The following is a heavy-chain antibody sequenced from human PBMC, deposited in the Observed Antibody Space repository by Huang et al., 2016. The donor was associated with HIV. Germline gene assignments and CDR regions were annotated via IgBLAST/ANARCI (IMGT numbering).Heavy chain of an antibody. CDR2: ISYDGKWK. J-gene: IGHJ6*02. D-gene: IGHD2-21*02. CDR1: GFTISNYG. V-gene: IGHV3-30*18. CDR3: AKDSVQKMVTVVGYGLEV. Sequence: QAQVVESGGGVVEPGKSLRLSCAASGFTISNYGIHWVRRAPGKGLEWVAVISYDGKWKYYAESIEGRFTISRDNSNVYLQMNSLRTGDSAVYYCAKDSVQKMVTVVGYGLEVWGPGTTVTVTS.